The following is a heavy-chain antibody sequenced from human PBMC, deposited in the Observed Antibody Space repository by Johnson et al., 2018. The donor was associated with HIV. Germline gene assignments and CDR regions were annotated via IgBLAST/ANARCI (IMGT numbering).Heavy chain of an antibody. CDR3: ARGQQDMGAGAFDI. J-gene: IGHJ3*02. CDR2: IGTAGAT. CDR1: GFIFSNYD. D-gene: IGHD3-16*01. Sequence: VQLVESGGTLVQPGGSLRLSCVGSGFIFSNYDMHWVRQPPGKGLEWVSGIGTAGATYYAVSAKGRYIISRGNAKNSLHLQMNSLRAGDTAVYYCARGQQDMGAGAFDIWGQGTMVTVSS. V-gene: IGHV3-13*01.